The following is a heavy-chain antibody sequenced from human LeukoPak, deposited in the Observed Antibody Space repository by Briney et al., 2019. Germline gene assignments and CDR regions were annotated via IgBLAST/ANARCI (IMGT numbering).Heavy chain of an antibody. D-gene: IGHD5-18*01. V-gene: IGHV1-69*05. CDR3: ARVYGYSYGIFDY. J-gene: IGHJ4*02. CDR1: GGTFSSYA. Sequence: SVKVSCKASGGTFSSYAISWVRQAPGQGLEWMGGIIPIFGTANYAQKFQGRVTITTDESTSTAYMELSSLRSEDTAVYYCARVYGYSYGIFDYWGQGTLVTVSS. CDR2: IIPIFGTA.